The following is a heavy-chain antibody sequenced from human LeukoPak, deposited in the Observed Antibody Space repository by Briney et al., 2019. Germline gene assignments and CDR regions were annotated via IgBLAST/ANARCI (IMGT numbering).Heavy chain of an antibody. CDR2: ITSDGSST. J-gene: IGHJ4*02. CDR1: GFTFSTYW. Sequence: GGSLRLSRAASGFTFSTYWVHWVRQAPGKGLAWVSRITSDGSSTSYADSVKGRFTISRDNTKNTLYLQMISLKTEETAVYYCTTELFGGPNNWGRGTLVTVSS. D-gene: IGHD3-10*02. V-gene: IGHV3-74*01. CDR3: TTELFGGPNN.